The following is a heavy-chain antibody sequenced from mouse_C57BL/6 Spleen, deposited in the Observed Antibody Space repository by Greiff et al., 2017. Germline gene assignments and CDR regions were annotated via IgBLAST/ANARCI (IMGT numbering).Heavy chain of an antibody. CDR3: ARHESGNYGSSPGRLAWFAY. D-gene: IGHD1-1*01. Sequence: QVQLQQSGAELVKPGASVKLSCKASGYTFTEYTIHWVKQRSGQGLEWIGWFYPGSGSIKYNEKFKDKATLTADKSSSTVYMELSRLTSEDSAVHFCARHESGNYGSSPGRLAWFAYWGQGTLVTVSA. J-gene: IGHJ3*01. V-gene: IGHV1-62-2*01. CDR1: GYTFTEYT. CDR2: FYPGSGSI.